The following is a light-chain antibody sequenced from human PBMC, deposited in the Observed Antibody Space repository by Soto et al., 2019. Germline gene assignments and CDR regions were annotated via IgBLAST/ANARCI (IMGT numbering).Light chain of an antibody. J-gene: IGKJ1*01. CDR2: KAS. Sequence: DIQMSQSPSTVSASVGDRVTITCRASQTISIWLAWYQQKPGKAPKLLIYKASTLKSGVPSRFSGSGSGTEFTLTISSLQPDDFATYYCQHYYSYSEAFGQGTKVDIK. CDR1: QTISIW. V-gene: IGKV1-5*03. CDR3: QHYYSYSEA.